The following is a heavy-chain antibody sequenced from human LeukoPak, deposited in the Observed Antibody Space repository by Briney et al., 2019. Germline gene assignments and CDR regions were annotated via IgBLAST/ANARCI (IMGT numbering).Heavy chain of an antibody. Sequence: ETLSLTCAVYGGSFSGYYWSWIRQPPGKGLEWVANIKQDGSEKYYVDSVKGRFTISRDNAKNSLYLQMNSLRAEDTAVYYCGRTWYSPTDFASGAQGPLATVSS. CDR3: GRTWYSPTDFAS. V-gene: IGHV3-7*01. J-gene: IGHJ4*02. D-gene: IGHD6-13*01. CDR2: IKQDGSEK. CDR1: GGSFSGYY.